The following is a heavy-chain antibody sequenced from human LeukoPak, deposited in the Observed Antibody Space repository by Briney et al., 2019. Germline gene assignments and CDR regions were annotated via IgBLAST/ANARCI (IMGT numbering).Heavy chain of an antibody. CDR3: SISYVPGKDAYFDL. J-gene: IGHJ5*02. D-gene: IGHD3-10*02. Sequence: PGGSLRLSCATSGFTFTDHYLDWVGQPPGRGLAWVARIKNRRKIYTTGYAASVKGRFTISRDDSKSSLFLQMSGLRTEGTAMYYCSISYVPGKDAYFDLRGQGTLVTVSS. CDR1: GFTFTDHY. V-gene: IGHV3-72*01. CDR2: IKNRRKIYTT.